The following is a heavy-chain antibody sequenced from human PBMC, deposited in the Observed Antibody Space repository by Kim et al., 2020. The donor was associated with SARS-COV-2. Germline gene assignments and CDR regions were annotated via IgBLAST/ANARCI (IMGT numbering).Heavy chain of an antibody. CDR1: GYTFTSYY. D-gene: IGHD6-13*01. V-gene: IGHV1-46*01. CDR2: INPSGGST. J-gene: IGHJ3*02. Sequence: ASVKVSCKASGYTFTSYYMHWVRQAPGQGLEWMGIINPSGGSTSYAQKFQGRVTMTRDTSTSTVYMELSSLRSEDTAVYYCARGLRIAAAHDAFDIWGQGTMVTVSS. CDR3: ARGLRIAAAHDAFDI.